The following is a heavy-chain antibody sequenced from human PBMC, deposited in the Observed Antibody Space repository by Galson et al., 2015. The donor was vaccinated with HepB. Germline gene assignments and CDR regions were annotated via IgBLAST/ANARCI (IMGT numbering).Heavy chain of an antibody. CDR3: ARGGMATIGGPTFDY. Sequence: SVKVSCQASGYSFTRHGINWVPQAPGQGLECMGRISAYSGNTNYAQKLQGRVTMTTDTSTSTAYMELRSLRSDDTAVYYCARGGMATIGGPTFDYWGQGNLVAVSS. J-gene: IGHJ4*02. D-gene: IGHD5-24*01. CDR1: GYSFTRHG. V-gene: IGHV1-18*01. CDR2: ISAYSGNT.